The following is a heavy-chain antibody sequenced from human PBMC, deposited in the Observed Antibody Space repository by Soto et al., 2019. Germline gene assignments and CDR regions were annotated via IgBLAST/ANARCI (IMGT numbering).Heavy chain of an antibody. CDR1: GGRFGGYA. CDR2: IIPIFGTA. J-gene: IGHJ3*01. CDR3: ASDGRTRQEAYSSTDV. D-gene: IGHD2-15*01. Sequence: SSEACGGRFGGYAISWVRQAPGQGLEWMGGIIPIFGTANYAQKFQGRVTITADESTSTAYMELSSLRSEDTAVYYCASDGRTRQEAYSSTDVWG. V-gene: IGHV1-69*01.